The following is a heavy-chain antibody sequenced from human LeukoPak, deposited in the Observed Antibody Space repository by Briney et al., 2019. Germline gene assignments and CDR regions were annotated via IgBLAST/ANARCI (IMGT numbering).Heavy chain of an antibody. D-gene: IGHD3-10*01. CDR2: INHSGST. Sequence: SETLSLTCAVYGGSFSGYYWSWIRQPPGKGLEWIGEINHSGSTNYNPSLKSRVTISVDTSKNQFSLKLKSVTAADTAVYYCARDSGTSGEVKFDPWGQGALVTVSS. CDR1: GGSFSGYY. CDR3: ARDSGTSGEVKFDP. J-gene: IGHJ5*02. V-gene: IGHV4-34*01.